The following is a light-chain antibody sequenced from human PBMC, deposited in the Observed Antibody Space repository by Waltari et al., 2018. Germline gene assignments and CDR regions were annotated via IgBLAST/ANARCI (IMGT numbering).Light chain of an antibody. CDR1: QSVSSY. Sequence: EIVLTQSPATLSLSPGERATLSCRSSQSVSSYLAWYQQKVGQTPRLLIYDASNRATGIPARVSGSGSGTDFTFTISRLEPEDFAVYYCLQRSSWPWTFGQGTKVEIK. CDR3: LQRSSWPWT. J-gene: IGKJ1*01. V-gene: IGKV3-11*01. CDR2: DAS.